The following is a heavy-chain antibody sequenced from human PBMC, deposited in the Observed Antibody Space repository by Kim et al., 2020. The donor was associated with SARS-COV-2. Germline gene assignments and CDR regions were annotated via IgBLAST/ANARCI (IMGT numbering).Heavy chain of an antibody. CDR2: ST. V-gene: IGHV3-23*01. J-gene: IGHJ4*02. D-gene: IGHD5-18*01. CDR3: ARQYSYDGAH. Sequence: STESADTVKGRSTISRDNAKNTLYLQMNSLRAEDTAVYYCARQYSYDGAHWGQGTLVTVSS.